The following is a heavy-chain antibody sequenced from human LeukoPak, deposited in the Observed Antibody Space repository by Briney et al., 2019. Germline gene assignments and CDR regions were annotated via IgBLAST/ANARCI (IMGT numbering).Heavy chain of an antibody. CDR1: GFTFSSYW. CDR3: ARCTTGRTFGSLREIKRSREIDY. CDR2: IKNDGSTT. Sequence: GGSLRLSCAASGFTFSSYWMHWVRQPPGKGLVWVSRIKNDGSTTTYADSVKGRFTVSRDNAKNSLYLQMNSLRVEDTAVYYCARCTTGRTFGSLREIKRSREIDYWGQGTLVTVSS. V-gene: IGHV3-74*01. D-gene: IGHD1-1*01. J-gene: IGHJ4*02.